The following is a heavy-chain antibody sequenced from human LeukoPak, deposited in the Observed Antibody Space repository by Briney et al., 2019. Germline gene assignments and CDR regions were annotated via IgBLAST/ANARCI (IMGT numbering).Heavy chain of an antibody. CDR1: GFTLSNAW. V-gene: IGHV3-15*01. CDR3: TTGDCGGDCYSSLVVAGDAFDI. D-gene: IGHD2-21*02. J-gene: IGHJ3*02. Sequence: SGGSLRLSCAASGFTLSNAWMSWVRQAPGKGLEWVGRIKSKTDGGTTDYAAPVKGRFTISRDDSKNTLYLQMNSLKTEDTAVYYCTTGDCGGDCYSSLVVAGDAFDIWGQGTMVTVSS. CDR2: IKSKTDGGTT.